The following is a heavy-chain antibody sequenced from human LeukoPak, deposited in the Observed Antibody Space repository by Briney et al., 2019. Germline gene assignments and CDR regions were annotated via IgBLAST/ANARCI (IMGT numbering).Heavy chain of an antibody. Sequence: SETLSLTCAVYGGSFSGYYWSWIRQPPGKGLEWIGSIYYSGSTYYNPSLKSRVTISVDTSKNQFPLKLSSVTAADTAVYYCARRVDFNYYDSSGYTNWFDPWGQGTLVTVSS. D-gene: IGHD3-22*01. CDR2: IYYSGST. CDR1: GGSFSGYY. V-gene: IGHV4-34*01. CDR3: ARRVDFNYYDSSGYTNWFDP. J-gene: IGHJ5*02.